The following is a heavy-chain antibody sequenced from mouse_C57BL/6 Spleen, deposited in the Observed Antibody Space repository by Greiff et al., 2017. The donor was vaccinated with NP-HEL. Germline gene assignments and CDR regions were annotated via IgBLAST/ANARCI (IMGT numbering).Heavy chain of an antibody. CDR1: GYTFTSYW. CDR2: IDPSDSSS. CDR3: ARGDSNYWYFDV. Sequence: VQLQQPGAELVRPGTSVKLSCKASGYTFTSYWMHWVKQRPGQGLEWIGVIDPSDSSSNYNQKFKGKATLTVDTSSSTAYMQLSSLTSEDSAVYYCARGDSNYWYFDVWGTGTTVTVSS. J-gene: IGHJ1*03. V-gene: IGHV1-59*01. D-gene: IGHD2-5*01.